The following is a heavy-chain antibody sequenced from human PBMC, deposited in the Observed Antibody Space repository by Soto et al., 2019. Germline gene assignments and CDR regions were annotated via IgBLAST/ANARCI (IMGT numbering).Heavy chain of an antibody. Sequence: PSETLSLTCTVSGGSISSGDYYWSWIRQPPGKGLEWIGYIYYSGSTYYNPSLKSRVTISVDTSKNQFPLKLSSVTAADTAVYYCARAARDYYDSSGYYYYYYGMDVWGQGTTVTVSS. V-gene: IGHV4-30-4*01. CDR1: GGSISSGDYY. J-gene: IGHJ6*02. CDR3: ARAARDYYDSSGYYYYYYGMDV. CDR2: IYYSGST. D-gene: IGHD3-22*01.